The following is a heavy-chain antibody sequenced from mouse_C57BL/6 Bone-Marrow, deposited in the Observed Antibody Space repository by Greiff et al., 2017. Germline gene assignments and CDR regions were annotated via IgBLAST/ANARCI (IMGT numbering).Heavy chain of an antibody. CDR2: IYPGDGDT. Sequence: QVQLQQSGPELVKPGASVKLSCKASGYAFSSSWMNWVKQRPGKGLEWIGRIYPGDGDTNYNGKFKGQATLTAAKSSSTAYMQLSSLTSEDSAFYFCARRDYYGSSYYFDYWGQGTTLTVSS. CDR1: GYAFSSSW. J-gene: IGHJ2*01. CDR3: ARRDYYGSSYYFDY. V-gene: IGHV1-82*01. D-gene: IGHD1-1*01.